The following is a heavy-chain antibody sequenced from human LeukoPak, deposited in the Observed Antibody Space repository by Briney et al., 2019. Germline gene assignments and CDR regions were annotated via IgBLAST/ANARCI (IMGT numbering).Heavy chain of an antibody. V-gene: IGHV1-2*02. CDR1: GYTFTGYY. D-gene: IGHD6-19*01. Sequence: ASVKVSCKASGYTFTGYYIHWVRQAPGQGLEWMGWINPNSGDTNYAQRFQGRVTMTRDTSFSTAYMELSRLRSDDTAVYYCARGSPSSGWYDWGGYYFDYWGQGTLVTVSS. CDR3: ARGSPSSGWYDWGGYYFDY. J-gene: IGHJ4*02. CDR2: INPNSGDT.